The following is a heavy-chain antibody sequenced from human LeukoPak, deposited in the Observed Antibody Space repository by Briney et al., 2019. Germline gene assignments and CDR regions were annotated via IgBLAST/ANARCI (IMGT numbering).Heavy chain of an antibody. CDR1: GGSISSSSYY. D-gene: IGHD2-15*01. J-gene: IGHJ5*02. CDR2: IYYSGST. Sequence: SETLSLTCTVSGGSISSSSYYWGWIRQPPGKGLEWIGSIYYSGSTYYNPSLKSRVTISVDTSKNQFSLKLSSVTAADTAVYYCSVVAATPHNWFDPWGQGTLVTVSS. CDR3: SVVAATPHNWFDP. V-gene: IGHV4-39*03.